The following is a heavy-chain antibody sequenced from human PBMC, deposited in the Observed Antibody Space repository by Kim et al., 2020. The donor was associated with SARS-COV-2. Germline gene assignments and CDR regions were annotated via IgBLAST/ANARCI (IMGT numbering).Heavy chain of an antibody. J-gene: IGHJ4*01. Sequence: GGSLRLSCAASGFTFSTAWMTWVRQAPGKGLEWVGRIKSKTDGGTTDYAAPVKGRFTIPRDDSKNTLYLQMSSLKTEDTAVYYCTTAAGSGWYPVLQYWGQGTLVTVSS. CDR1: GFTFSTAW. D-gene: IGHD6-19*01. V-gene: IGHV3-15*01. CDR2: IKSKTDGGTT. CDR3: TTAAGSGWYPVLQY.